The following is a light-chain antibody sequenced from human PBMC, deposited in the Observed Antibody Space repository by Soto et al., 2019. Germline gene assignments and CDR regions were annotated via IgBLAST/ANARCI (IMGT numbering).Light chain of an antibody. CDR3: CSYTSISTHV. Sequence: QSALTQPASVSGSPGQSITISCTGTSSDVGGYNFVSWYQQHPGKVPKLMIFDVNRRPSGVSDRFSGSKSGNTASLTISGLQAEDEGDYYCCSYTSISTHVFGSGTKVTVL. J-gene: IGLJ1*01. CDR2: DVN. V-gene: IGLV2-14*03. CDR1: SSDVGGYNF.